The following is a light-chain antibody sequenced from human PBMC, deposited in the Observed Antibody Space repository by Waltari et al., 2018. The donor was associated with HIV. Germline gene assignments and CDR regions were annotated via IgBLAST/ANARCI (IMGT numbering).Light chain of an antibody. CDR2: GSS. J-gene: IGKJ2*02. CDR3: HQYNDWPRCT. CDR1: QNIGSY. V-gene: IGKV3D-15*01. Sequence: VLLTQSPVTLSVSPGDRVTLPCRASQNIGSYLAWYQQKTGQPPSLLVYGSSIRAPGIPARFTGSGSGTDFNLIIDGLQPDDCAVYYCHQYNDWPRCTFGQGTKVEIK.